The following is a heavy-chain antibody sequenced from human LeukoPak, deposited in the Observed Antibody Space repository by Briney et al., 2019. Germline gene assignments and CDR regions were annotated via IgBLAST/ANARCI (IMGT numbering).Heavy chain of an antibody. CDR2: ISSSSSYI. CDR1: GSTFSSYS. J-gene: IGHJ4*02. D-gene: IGHD2/OR15-2a*01. CDR3: ARDWFHAIDY. Sequence: GGSLRLSCAASGSTFSSYSMNWVRQAPGKGLEWVSSISSSSSYIYYADSVKGRFTISRDNAENTLYLQMNSLREEDTAIYYCARDWFHAIDYWGQGTLVTVSS. V-gene: IGHV3-21*01.